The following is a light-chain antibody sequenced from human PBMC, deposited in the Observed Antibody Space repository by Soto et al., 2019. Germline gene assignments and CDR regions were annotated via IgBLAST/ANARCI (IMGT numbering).Light chain of an antibody. Sequence: IVMTQSPATLSVSPGERATLSCRASQSINSNLAWYQQKPGQAPRLLIFGASTRATGIPARFSGSGSGTDFTLTISSLEPEDFAVYYCQQRSNWPPTFGQGTRLEIK. J-gene: IGKJ5*01. CDR2: GAS. CDR1: QSINSN. V-gene: IGKV3-15*01. CDR3: QQRSNWPPT.